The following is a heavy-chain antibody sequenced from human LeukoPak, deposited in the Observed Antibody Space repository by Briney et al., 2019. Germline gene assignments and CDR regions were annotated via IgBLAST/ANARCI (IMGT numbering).Heavy chain of an antibody. J-gene: IGHJ6*03. Sequence: ASASVSCKASGYTFVIFGLIWVRQAPGQGLEWMGWISPENGDTNYAQNFQDRVTMTTDTSTNTAYMELRNLTSDDTAVYFCARVFGYYFFYMDVWGEGTTVIISS. V-gene: IGHV1-18*01. D-gene: IGHD3-3*01. CDR3: ARVFGYYFFYMDV. CDR2: ISPENGDT. CDR1: GYTFVIFG.